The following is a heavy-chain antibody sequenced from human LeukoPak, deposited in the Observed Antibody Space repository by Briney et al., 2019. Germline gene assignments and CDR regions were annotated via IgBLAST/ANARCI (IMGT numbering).Heavy chain of an antibody. J-gene: IGHJ3*02. Sequence: SQTLSLTCTVSGVSISRSDYWSWIRQAPGKGLEWVGYIHYTGATYYNPSLKSRLTLSLDTSKNQFSLKLSSVTAADTAVYYCAREVDVPSTSDGFDIWAQGPVVTVSS. CDR3: AREVDVPSTSDGFDI. V-gene: IGHV4-31*03. CDR1: GVSISRSDY. D-gene: IGHD3-10*02. CDR2: IHYTGAT.